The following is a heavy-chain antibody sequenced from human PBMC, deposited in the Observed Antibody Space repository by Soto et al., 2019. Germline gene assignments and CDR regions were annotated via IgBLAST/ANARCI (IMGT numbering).Heavy chain of an antibody. CDR1: GYTFTSYG. CDR2: ISAYNGNT. Sequence: QVQLVQSGAEVKKPGASVKVSCKASGYTFTSYGISWVRQAPGQGLEWMGWISAYNGNTNYAQKLQGRVTMTTDRSTSAAYMEMRSLRSDDTVVYYCARDAILLWFGESQYYFDYWGQGTLVTVSA. CDR3: ARDAILLWFGESQYYFDY. V-gene: IGHV1-18*01. D-gene: IGHD3-10*01. J-gene: IGHJ4*02.